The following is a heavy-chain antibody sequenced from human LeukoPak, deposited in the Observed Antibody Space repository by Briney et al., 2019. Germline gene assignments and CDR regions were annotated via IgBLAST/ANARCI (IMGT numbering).Heavy chain of an antibody. V-gene: IGHV1-18*01. D-gene: IGHD2-2*03. J-gene: IGHJ4*02. CDR1: GYTFTSHG. Sequence: GASVKVSCKASGYTFTSHGISWVRQAPGQGLEWMGWISAYNGNTNYAQKLQGRVTMTTDTSTSTAYMELRSLRSDDTAVYYCATGYCSSTNCRIDYWGQGTLVSVSS. CDR3: ATGYCSSTNCRIDY. CDR2: ISAYNGNT.